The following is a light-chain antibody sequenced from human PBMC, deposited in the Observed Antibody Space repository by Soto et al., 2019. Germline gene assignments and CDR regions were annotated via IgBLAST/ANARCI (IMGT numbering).Light chain of an antibody. J-gene: IGKJ4*01. CDR2: AAS. CDR1: QSISNF. V-gene: IGKV1-39*01. CDR3: QQYYNSVLT. Sequence: DIQMTQSPSSLSASLGDIVTITCRASQSISNFLNWVQHKPGNAPKVLISAASTLQSGVPPRFSGSESGTDFTLTISSLQPEDSASYYCQQYYNSVLTFGGGTKVDIK.